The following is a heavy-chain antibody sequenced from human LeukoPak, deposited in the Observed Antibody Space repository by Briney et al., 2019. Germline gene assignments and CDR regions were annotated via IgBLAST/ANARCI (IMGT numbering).Heavy chain of an antibody. CDR3: ARDGYGLT. Sequence: SETLSLTCTVSGGSITSGIYYWNWIRQPAGKGLEWIGRIYTSGSTNYNPSLKSRVIISLDTSTNQVSLKLSSVTAADTAVYYCARDGYGLTWGQGTLVTVSS. CDR2: IYTSGST. CDR1: GGSITSGIYY. J-gene: IGHJ5*02. D-gene: IGHD5-18*01. V-gene: IGHV4-61*02.